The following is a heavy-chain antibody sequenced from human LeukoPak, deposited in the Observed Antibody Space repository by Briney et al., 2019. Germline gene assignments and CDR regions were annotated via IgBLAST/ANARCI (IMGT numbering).Heavy chain of an antibody. J-gene: IGHJ4*02. D-gene: IGHD6-13*01. CDR1: GLTFSNYA. CDR2: ISGSGSGT. Sequence: PGGSLRLSCAASGLTFSNYAMSWVRQAPGKGLEWVSVISGSGSGTYYADSVKGRFTISRDNSKKSVYLQMNSLRAEDTATYYCAKLGIPVAGTGGYWGQGTLVTVSS. CDR3: AKLGIPVAGTGGY. V-gene: IGHV3-23*01.